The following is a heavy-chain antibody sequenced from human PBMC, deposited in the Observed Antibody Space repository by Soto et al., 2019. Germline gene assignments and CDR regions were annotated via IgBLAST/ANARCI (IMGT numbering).Heavy chain of an antibody. CDR2: ISFDGKNK. J-gene: IGHJ4*02. CDR3: ARDYSMVVVVPGY. V-gene: IGHV3-30*04. Sequence: GGSLRLSCAASGFTFSDYAMHWVRPAPGKGLEWVTVISFDGKNKYYADSVKGRFTISRDDSKNTLYLQMNSLRTEDTAVYYCARDYSMVVVVPGYWGQGTLVTVSS. D-gene: IGHD3-22*01. CDR1: GFTFSDYA.